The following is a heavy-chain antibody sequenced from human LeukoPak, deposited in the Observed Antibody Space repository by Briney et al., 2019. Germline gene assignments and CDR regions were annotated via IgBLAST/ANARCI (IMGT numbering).Heavy chain of an antibody. D-gene: IGHD3-10*02. J-gene: IGHJ4*02. V-gene: IGHV1-46*01. Sequence: ASVKVSCKASGGTCRSYAISWVRHAPGQGLGWMGIINPSGGSTSYAQKFQGRVTMTRDTSTSTVYMELSSLRSEDTAVYYCAREVSVRGLTYFDYWGQGTLVTVSS. CDR2: INPSGGST. CDR1: GGTCRSYA. CDR3: AREVSVRGLTYFDY.